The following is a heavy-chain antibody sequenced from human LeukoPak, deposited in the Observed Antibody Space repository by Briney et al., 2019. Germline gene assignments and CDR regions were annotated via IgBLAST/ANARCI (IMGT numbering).Heavy chain of an antibody. D-gene: IGHD3-22*01. J-gene: IGHJ4*02. Sequence: PSETLSLTCTVSGVSITSYYWSWIRQPPGKGLEWIGSIYHSGSTNDNPSLKSRVTTSVDTSKNQFSLKLSSVTAADTAVYYCARRWYYYDSSHYYYFVYWGQGTLVTVSS. V-gene: IGHV4-59*08. CDR3: ARRWYYYDSSHYYYFVY. CDR1: GVSITSYY. CDR2: IYHSGST.